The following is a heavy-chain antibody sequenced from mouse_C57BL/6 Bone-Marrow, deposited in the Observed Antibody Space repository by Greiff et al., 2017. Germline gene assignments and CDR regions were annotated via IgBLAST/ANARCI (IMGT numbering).Heavy chain of an antibody. Sequence: LQESGPELVKPGASVKISCKASGYTFTDYYINWVKQRPGQGLEWIGWIFPGSVSTYYNETFKGKATLTVDRSTSTAYMLLGSLTSEDSAVYFCARCGFYYGSSFAYWGQGTLVTVSA. CDR1: GYTFTDYY. D-gene: IGHD1-1*01. CDR3: ARCGFYYGSSFAY. CDR2: IFPGSVST. V-gene: IGHV1-75*01. J-gene: IGHJ3*01.